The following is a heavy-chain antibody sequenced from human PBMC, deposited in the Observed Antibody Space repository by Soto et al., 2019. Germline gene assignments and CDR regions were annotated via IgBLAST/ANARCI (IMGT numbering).Heavy chain of an antibody. CDR3: ARHDIRGVIRGRLDYYGMDV. CDR2: LYYGRSA. CDR1: GDSISSYY. V-gene: IGHV4-59*01. D-gene: IGHD3-10*01. J-gene: IGHJ6*02. Sequence: SETLSLTCAASGDSISSYYCMWIRQPPGKGLESIGYLYYGRSANYNPSLKSRVTLSVDTSTNQCSLTLSSMTAADTAVYYCARHDIRGVIRGRLDYYGMDVWGQGTTVTVSS.